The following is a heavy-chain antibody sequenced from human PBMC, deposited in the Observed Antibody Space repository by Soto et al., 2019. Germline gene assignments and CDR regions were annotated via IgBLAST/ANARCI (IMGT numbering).Heavy chain of an antibody. CDR1: GDSISSGYY. Sequence: SETLSLTCAVSGDSISSGYYWAWIRRPPGKALEWIGSIHHSGTTYYNPSLKSRVTISEDTSNSQFSLKVNSMTAADTAVYYCARYRREAVAGYTLDNWGQGMLVTVSS. J-gene: IGHJ4*02. CDR2: IHHSGTT. V-gene: IGHV4-38-2*01. D-gene: IGHD6-13*01. CDR3: ARYRREAVAGYTLDN.